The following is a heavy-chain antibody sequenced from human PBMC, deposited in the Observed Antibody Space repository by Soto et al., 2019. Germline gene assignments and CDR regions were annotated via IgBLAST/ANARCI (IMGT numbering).Heavy chain of an antibody. CDR3: ARVAVAGTRVDY. D-gene: IGHD6-19*01. CDR2: IYHSGST. V-gene: IGHV4-4*02. J-gene: IGHJ4*02. Sequence: QVQLQESGPGLVKPSGTLSLTCAVSGGSISSSNWWSWVRQPPGKGLEWIGEIYHSGSTNYNPSLTSRVXXXAXXAKNQFALKLSSVTAADTAVYYCARVAVAGTRVDYWGQGTLVTVSS. CDR1: GGSISSSNW.